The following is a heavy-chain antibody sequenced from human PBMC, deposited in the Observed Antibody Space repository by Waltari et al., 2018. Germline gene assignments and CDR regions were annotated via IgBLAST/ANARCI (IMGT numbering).Heavy chain of an antibody. CDR2: SSSSGSTT. Sequence: EVQLVESGGGLVQPGGSLRLSCVASGFTFSSYEMDWVRQAPGKGREWVSYSSSSGSTTDYAYPVKGRFTISRDNAKDSLYLQMNSLRAEDTAVYYCARLNGLQLRGGYFDYWGPGILVTVSS. V-gene: IGHV3-48*03. CDR1: GFTFSSYE. J-gene: IGHJ4*02. D-gene: IGHD6-13*01. CDR3: ARLNGLQLRGGYFDY.